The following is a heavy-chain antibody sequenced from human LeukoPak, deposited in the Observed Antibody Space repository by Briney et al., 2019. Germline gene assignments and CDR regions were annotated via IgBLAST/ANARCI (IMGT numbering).Heavy chain of an antibody. CDR3: ARDLVTVTKGFDI. V-gene: IGHV4-59*11. J-gene: IGHJ3*02. CDR2: ISYIGST. D-gene: IGHD4-17*01. Sequence: SETLSLTCAVSDDSFSSHYWTWIRQPPGKGLEWIGYISYIGSTNYNPSLKSRVTISIDTSKNQFSLKLSSVTAADTAAYYCARDLVTVTKGFDIWGQGTMVSVSS. CDR1: DDSFSSHY.